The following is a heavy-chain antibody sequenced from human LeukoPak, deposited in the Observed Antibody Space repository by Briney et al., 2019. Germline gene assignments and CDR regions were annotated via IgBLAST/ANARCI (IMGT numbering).Heavy chain of an antibody. CDR2: FDPEDGET. D-gene: IGHD6-6*01. Sequence: ASVKVSCKVSGYTLTELSMHWVRQAPGKGLEWMGGFDPEDGETIYAQKFQGRVTMTRDTSTSTVYMELSSLRSEDTAVYYCARVRAESIAARRQAFDIWGQGTMVTVSS. J-gene: IGHJ3*02. V-gene: IGHV1-24*01. CDR1: GYTLTELS. CDR3: ARVRAESIAARRQAFDI.